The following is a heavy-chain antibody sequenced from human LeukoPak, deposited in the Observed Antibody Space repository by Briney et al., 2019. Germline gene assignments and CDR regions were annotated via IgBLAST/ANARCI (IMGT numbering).Heavy chain of an antibody. Sequence: ASVKVSCKASGYTFTSYAMHWVRQAPGQRLEWIGWSNAGNGNTKYSQKFQGRVTMTRNTSISTAYMELSSLRSEDTAVYYCARVGPDYGGNLYDYYGMDVWGQGTTVTVSS. D-gene: IGHD4-23*01. V-gene: IGHV1-3*01. CDR2: SNAGNGNT. CDR1: GYTFTSYA. CDR3: ARVGPDYGGNLYDYYGMDV. J-gene: IGHJ6*02.